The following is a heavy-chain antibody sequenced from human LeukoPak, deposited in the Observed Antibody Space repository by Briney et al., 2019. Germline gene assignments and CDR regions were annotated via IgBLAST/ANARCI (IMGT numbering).Heavy chain of an antibody. CDR3: VSPVFINY. CDR2: IGSDGDST. Sequence: GGSLRLSCSASGFTFSSLGMHWDRQAPGKGLEHVSTIGSDGDSTYYADSVKDRFTISRGNSKNALYLQMTSLRPEDSAVYYCVSPVFINYWGQGTLVTVSS. D-gene: IGHD1-14*01. CDR1: GFTFSSLG. V-gene: IGHV3-64D*06. J-gene: IGHJ4*01.